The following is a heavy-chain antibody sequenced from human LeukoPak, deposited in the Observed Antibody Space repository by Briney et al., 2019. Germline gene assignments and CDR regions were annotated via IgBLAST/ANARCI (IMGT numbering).Heavy chain of an antibody. V-gene: IGHV4-59*08. CDR2: IYYSGST. CDR1: GGSISNYY. Sequence: PSETLSLTCTVSGGSISNYYWSWLRQPPGRGLEWIGYIYYSGSTNYNPSLKSRLTISIDTSKNQFSLKLSSVTAADTAVYYCATTENSSGWFGYWGQGTLVTVSS. CDR3: ATTENSSGWFGY. D-gene: IGHD6-19*01. J-gene: IGHJ4*02.